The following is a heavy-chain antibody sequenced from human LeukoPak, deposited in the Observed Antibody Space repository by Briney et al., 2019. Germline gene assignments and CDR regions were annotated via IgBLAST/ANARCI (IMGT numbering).Heavy chain of an antibody. CDR1: GFTFDDYA. CDR3: AKDHGWELDGSGEYYFYYFMDV. J-gene: IGHJ6*03. Sequence: GGSLRLSCAASGFTFDDYAMHWVRQAPGKGLEWVSGISWNSGSIGYADSVKGRFTISRDNSKNTLYLQMNSLRAEDTAVYYCAKDHGWELDGSGEYYFYYFMDVWGQGALLTVSS. V-gene: IGHV3-9*01. CDR2: ISWNSGSI. D-gene: IGHD1-26*01.